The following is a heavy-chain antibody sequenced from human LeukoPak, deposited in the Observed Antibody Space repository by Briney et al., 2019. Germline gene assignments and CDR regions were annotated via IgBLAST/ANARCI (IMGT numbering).Heavy chain of an antibody. CDR1: GFTFSHYE. J-gene: IGHJ4*02. D-gene: IGHD6-19*01. Sequence: GGSLRLSCAVSGFTFSHYEMNWVRQAPGKGLEWASYISSSSSTIYYADSVKGRFTISRDNAKNSLYLQMNSLRAEDTAVYYCARLTSGWYGFDYWGQGTLVTVSS. CDR3: ARLTSGWYGFDY. V-gene: IGHV3-48*03. CDR2: ISSSSSTI.